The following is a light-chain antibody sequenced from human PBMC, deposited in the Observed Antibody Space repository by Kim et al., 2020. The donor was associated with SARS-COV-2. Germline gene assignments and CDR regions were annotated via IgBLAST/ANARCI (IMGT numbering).Light chain of an antibody. CDR1: TGAVTSGYY. CDR3: LLYYGGVWV. V-gene: IGLV7-43*01. J-gene: IGLJ3*02. CDR2: STN. Sequence: PGGTVTLTCASSTGAVTSGYYPSWFQQKPGQVPRALIYSTNNRHSWTPARFSGSLFGGKAALTLSGVQPEDEAEYYCLLYYGGVWVFGGGTKLTVL.